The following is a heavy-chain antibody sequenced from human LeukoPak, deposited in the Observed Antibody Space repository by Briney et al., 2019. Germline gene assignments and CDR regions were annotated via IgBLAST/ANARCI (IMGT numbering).Heavy chain of an antibody. CDR1: GFTFSAYW. V-gene: IGHV3-74*01. Sequence: GGSLRLSCAASGFTFSAYWMHWVRQAPGKGLVWVSRISNDGSNTNYADSVKGRFTISRDNAKNSLYLQMNSLRAEDTAVYYCARVRATTSWGQGTLVTVSS. J-gene: IGHJ4*02. D-gene: IGHD1-26*01. CDR2: ISNDGSNT. CDR3: ARVRATTS.